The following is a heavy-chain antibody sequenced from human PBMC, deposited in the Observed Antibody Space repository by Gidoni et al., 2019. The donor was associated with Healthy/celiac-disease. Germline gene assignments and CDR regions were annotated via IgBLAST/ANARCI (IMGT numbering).Heavy chain of an antibody. CDR1: GFTFGDYA. Sequence: EVQLVESGGGLVKPGRSLRLSCTASGFTFGDYAMSWFRQAPGKGLEGGGFIRSKAYGGTTEYAAAVKGRFTISRDDSKSIAYLQMNSLKTEDTAVYYCTRDPPRDYDFWSGYYPDYWGQGTLVTVSS. D-gene: IGHD3-3*01. CDR2: IRSKAYGGTT. V-gene: IGHV3-49*05. J-gene: IGHJ4*02. CDR3: TRDPPRDYDFWSGYYPDY.